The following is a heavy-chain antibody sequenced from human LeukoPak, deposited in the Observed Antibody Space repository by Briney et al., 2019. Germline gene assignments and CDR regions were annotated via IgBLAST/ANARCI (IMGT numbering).Heavy chain of an antibody. CDR1: GFTFSTYG. CDR3: VRAVTVTGGWFDP. D-gene: IGHD4-17*01. Sequence: PGGSLRLSCAASGFTFSTYGMHWVRQAPGKGLEWVAFIRYDGRNKYYADSVKGRFTISRDNSKNTLCLQMNSLRAEDTAVYYCVRAVTVTGGWFDPWGQGTLVTVSS. J-gene: IGHJ5*02. CDR2: IRYDGRNK. V-gene: IGHV3-30*02.